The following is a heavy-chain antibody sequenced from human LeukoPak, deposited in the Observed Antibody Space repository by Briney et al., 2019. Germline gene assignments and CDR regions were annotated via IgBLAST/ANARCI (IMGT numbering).Heavy chain of an antibody. D-gene: IGHD1-26*01. V-gene: IGHV3-7*01. Sequence: GGSLRLSCAASGFTFSNYWMSWVRQAPGRGLEWVANIKQDGSVKYYVDSVKGRFTISRDNAKNTLYLQMNSLRVEDTAVYYCARVAVGRYDFDYRGQGTLVTVSS. CDR3: ARVAVGRYDFDY. CDR2: IKQDGSVK. J-gene: IGHJ4*02. CDR1: GFTFSNYW.